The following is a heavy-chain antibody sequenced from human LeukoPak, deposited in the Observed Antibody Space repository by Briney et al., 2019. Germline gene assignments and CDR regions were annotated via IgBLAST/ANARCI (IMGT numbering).Heavy chain of an antibody. Sequence: SQTLSLTCTVSGGSISSGGYYWSWLRQHPGKGLEWIGEINHSGSTNYNPSLKSRVTISVDTSKNQFSLELSSVTAADTAVYYCARYCSSTSCYIYGMDVWGQGTTVTVSS. D-gene: IGHD2-2*02. CDR1: GGSISSGGYY. CDR2: INHSGST. CDR3: ARYCSSTSCYIYGMDV. V-gene: IGHV4-31*03. J-gene: IGHJ6*02.